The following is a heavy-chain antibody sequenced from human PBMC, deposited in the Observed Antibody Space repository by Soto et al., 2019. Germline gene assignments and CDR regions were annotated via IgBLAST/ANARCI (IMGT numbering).Heavy chain of an antibody. CDR1: GFTFTSYW. CDR3: VREIASRL. V-gene: IGHV3-7*01. Sequence: EVQVVESGGGLVQPGGSLRLSCAASGFTFTSYWMTWVRQAPGRGLEWVANINKDGSEKSYVDSVKGRFTISRDNAKSYLYLKMISLRADDTAVYYCVREIASRLWGKGTTVIVSS. D-gene: IGHD2-21*01. CDR2: INKDGSEK. J-gene: IGHJ6*04.